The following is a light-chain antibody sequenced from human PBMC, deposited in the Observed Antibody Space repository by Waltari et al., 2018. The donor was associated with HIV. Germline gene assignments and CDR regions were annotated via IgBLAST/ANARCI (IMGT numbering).Light chain of an antibody. CDR3: MQALQTPLT. V-gene: IGKV2-28*01. CDR1: QSLLHSNGYNY. CDR2: LGS. Sequence: DIATIQSPLTLLVTPGESASIPSRSSQSLLHSNGYNYLDWYLQKPGQSPQLLIYLGSNRASGVPDRFSGSGSGTDFTLKISRVEAEDVGVYYCMQALQTPLTFGPGTKVDIK. J-gene: IGKJ3*01.